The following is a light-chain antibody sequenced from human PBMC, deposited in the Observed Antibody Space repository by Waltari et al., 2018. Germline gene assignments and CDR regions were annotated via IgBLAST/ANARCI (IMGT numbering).Light chain of an antibody. J-gene: IGLJ1*01. CDR1: NRDVGGYNW. CDR2: DVT. Sequence: QSALTHPRSVSGSPGQSVTISCTGTNRDVGGYNWVPWYQQHPGKAPKVIIYDVTKRPSGVPDRFSGSKSGDMASLTISGIQADDEADYYCCSFAGTPYVCGTGTKVIVL. V-gene: IGLV2-11*01. CDR3: CSFAGTPYV.